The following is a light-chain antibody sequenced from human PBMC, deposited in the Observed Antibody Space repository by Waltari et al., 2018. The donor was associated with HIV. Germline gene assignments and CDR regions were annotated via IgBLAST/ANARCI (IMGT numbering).Light chain of an antibody. V-gene: IGLV2-14*01. CDR1: RSHVRGYNS. CDR2: EVS. CDR3: SSYTSSNTLGV. Sequence: QSALTQSASVSGSPGQSITISCTGTRSHVRGYNSVPWYQPHPGKAPTLIIYEVSKRPSGVSNRFSGSKSGNTASLTISGLQAEDEADYYCSSYTSSNTLGVFGTGTKVTVL. J-gene: IGLJ1*01.